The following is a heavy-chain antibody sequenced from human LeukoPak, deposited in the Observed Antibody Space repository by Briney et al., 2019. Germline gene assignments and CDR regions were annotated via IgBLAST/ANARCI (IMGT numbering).Heavy chain of an antibody. CDR2: ISSSSSYI. CDR1: GFTFSSYS. CDR3: ARDRPHNWFDP. V-gene: IGHV3-21*01. J-gene: IGHJ5*02. Sequence: GGSLRLSCAASGFTFSSYSMNWVRQAPGKGLEWVSSISSSSSYIYYADSVKGRFTISRDNAKNTLYLQMNSLRAEDTAVYYCARDRPHNWFDPWGQGTLVTVSS.